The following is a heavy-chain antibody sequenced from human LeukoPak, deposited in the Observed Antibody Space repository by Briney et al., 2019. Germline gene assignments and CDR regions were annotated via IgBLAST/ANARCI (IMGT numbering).Heavy chain of an antibody. CDR3: ARMRYYGSGSHNWFDP. D-gene: IGHD3-10*01. V-gene: IGHV5-51*01. Sequence: GESLKISCKGSGYSFTSYWIGWVRQMPGKGLEWMGIIYPGDSDTRYSPSFQGQVTISADKSISTAYLQWSSLKASDTAMYYCARMRYYGSGSHNWFDPWGQGTLVTVSS. CDR2: IYPGDSDT. CDR1: GYSFTSYW. J-gene: IGHJ5*02.